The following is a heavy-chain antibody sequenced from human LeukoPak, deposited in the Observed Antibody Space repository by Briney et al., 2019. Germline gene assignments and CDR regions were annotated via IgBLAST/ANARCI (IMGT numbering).Heavy chain of an antibody. CDR1: GFTFSSYA. V-gene: IGHV3-23*01. D-gene: IGHD2-15*01. Sequence: PGGSLRRSCAASGFTFSSYAMSWVRQAPGKGLEWVSAISGSGGSTYYADSVKGRFTISRDNSKNTLYLQMNSLRAEDTAVYYCAKDGWDCSGGSCLLVPFPPRAYYYGMDVWGQGTTVTVSS. J-gene: IGHJ6*02. CDR2: ISGSGGST. CDR3: AKDGWDCSGGSCLLVPFPPRAYYYGMDV.